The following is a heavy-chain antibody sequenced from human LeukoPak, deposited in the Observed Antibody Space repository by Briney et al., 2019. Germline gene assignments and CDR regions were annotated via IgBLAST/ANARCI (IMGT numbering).Heavy chain of an antibody. CDR1: GDSVSSNSGA. CDR3: AGRVPYSSSWFGDYFDF. V-gene: IGHV6-1*01. D-gene: IGHD6-13*01. Sequence: SQTLSLTCAISGDSVSSNSGAWNWIRQSPSRGLEWLGRTYYRSQWYNDYAPSVKSRISIKPDTDKNQFSLHLSSVTPEDTAVYYCAGRVPYSSSWFGDYFDFWGQGILVTVSS. J-gene: IGHJ4*02. CDR2: TYYRSQWYN.